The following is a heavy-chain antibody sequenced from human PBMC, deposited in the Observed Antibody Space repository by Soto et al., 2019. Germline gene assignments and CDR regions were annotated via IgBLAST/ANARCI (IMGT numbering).Heavy chain of an antibody. CDR3: ARGSGIAVIPGELEDVHYDY. J-gene: IGHJ4*02. Sequence: QVQLQQWGAGLLKPSETLSLTCAVYGQSFSGHTWSWIRQSPGKGLEWIGEISQSGSTYYNPSLKPRVTISADTSKYQFSLTLNSVTAADTGVFYCARGSGIAVIPGELEDVHYDYWGQGTLVSVSS. CDR2: ISQSGST. V-gene: IGHV4-34*01. CDR1: GQSFSGHT. D-gene: IGHD2-2*01.